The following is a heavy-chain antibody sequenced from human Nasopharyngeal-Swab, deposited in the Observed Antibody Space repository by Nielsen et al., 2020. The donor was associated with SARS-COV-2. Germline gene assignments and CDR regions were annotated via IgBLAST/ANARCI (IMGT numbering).Heavy chain of an antibody. CDR2: IYSCGST. CDR3: ARVQNYCSGGSCSTLDAFDI. V-gene: IGHV3-66*03. Sequence: VRQAPGKGLEWVSVIYSCGSTYYADSVKGRFTISRDNSKNTLYLQMNSLRAEDTAVYYCARVQNYCSGGSCSTLDAFDIWGQGTMVTVSS. J-gene: IGHJ3*02. D-gene: IGHD2-15*01.